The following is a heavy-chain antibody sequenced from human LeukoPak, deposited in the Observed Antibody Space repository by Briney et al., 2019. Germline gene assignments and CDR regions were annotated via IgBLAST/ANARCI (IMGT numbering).Heavy chain of an antibody. J-gene: IGHJ4*02. CDR2: INANSGGT. CDR3: ARGYYDSSGYPPFDY. V-gene: IGHV1-2*02. D-gene: IGHD3-22*01. CDR1: GYTFTGYH. Sequence: GASVKVSCKASGYTFTGYHMHWVRQAPGQGPEWMGWINANSGGTNYAQKFQGRVTMTRDTSISTTYMELSRLRSDDTAVYYCARGYYDSSGYPPFDYWGQGTLVTVSS.